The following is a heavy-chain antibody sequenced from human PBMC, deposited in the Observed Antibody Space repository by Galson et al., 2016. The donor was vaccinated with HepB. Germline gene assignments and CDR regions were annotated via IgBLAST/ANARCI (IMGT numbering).Heavy chain of an antibody. CDR2: IYISGGGI. CDR3: VTDFWPTEVG. D-gene: IGHD3-3*01. J-gene: IGHJ6*02. CDR1: GFTFSSYA. Sequence: SLRLSCAASGFTFSSYAMNWVRQAPGKGLEWISYIYISGGGINYSDSVKGRFTISRDNAKNSMYPQINSLRDEDTAVYYCVTDFWPTEVGWGQGTTVIVSS. V-gene: IGHV3-48*02.